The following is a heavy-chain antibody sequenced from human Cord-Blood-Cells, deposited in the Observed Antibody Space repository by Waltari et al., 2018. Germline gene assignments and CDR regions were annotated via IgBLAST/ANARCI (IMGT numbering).Heavy chain of an antibody. J-gene: IGHJ3*02. CDR1: GGSISSSSYY. CDR3: ARDSLWFGEWAFDI. D-gene: IGHD3-10*01. CDR2: IYYSGST. Sequence: QLQLQESGPGLVKPSETLSLTCTVSGGSISSSSYYWGWIRQPPGKGLDWIGSIYYSGSTYYNPSLKSRVTISVDTSKNQFSLKLSSVTAADTAVYYCARDSLWFGEWAFDIWGQGTMVTVSS. V-gene: IGHV4-39*02.